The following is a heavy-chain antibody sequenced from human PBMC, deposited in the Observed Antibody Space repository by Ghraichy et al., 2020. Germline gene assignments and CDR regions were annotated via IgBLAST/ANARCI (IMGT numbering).Heavy chain of an antibody. CDR3: AKDIVVVPADYYGMAV. J-gene: IGHJ6*02. Sequence: EVSGFTFDDYAMHWVRQAPGKGLEWVSLITWDGATTSYADSVKGRFTISRDNNKNSLTLQMNSLRTEDTALYYCAKDIVVVPADYYGMAVWGQGTTVIVSS. CDR2: ITWDGATT. V-gene: IGHV3-43*02. CDR1: GFTFDDYA. D-gene: IGHD2-2*01.